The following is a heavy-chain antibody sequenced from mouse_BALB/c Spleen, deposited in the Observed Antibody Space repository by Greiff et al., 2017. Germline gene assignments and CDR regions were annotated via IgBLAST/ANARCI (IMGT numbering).Heavy chain of an antibody. D-gene: IGHD3-2*01. CDR3: ARRETARATFAY. Sequence: VQLQQSGAELVRPGTSVKISCKASGYTFTNYWLGWVKQRPGHGLEWIGDIYPGGGYTNYNEKFKGKATLTADTSSSTAYMQLSSLTSEDSAVYFCARRETARATFAYWGQGTLVTVSA. CDR2: IYPGGGYT. CDR1: GYTFTNYW. V-gene: IGHV1-63*02. J-gene: IGHJ3*01.